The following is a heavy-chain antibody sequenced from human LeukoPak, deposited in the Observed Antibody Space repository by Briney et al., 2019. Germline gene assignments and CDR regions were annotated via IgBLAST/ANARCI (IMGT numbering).Heavy chain of an antibody. D-gene: IGHD1-26*01. CDR3: AKEVGGLIDY. CDR1: GFIFSNYA. Sequence: GGSLRLSCAASGFIFSNYAMSWLRQAPGKGLEWVSAISGSGGSTYYADSVKGRFTISRDNSKNTLYLQMNGLRAEDTAVYYCAKEVGGLIDYWGQGTLVTVSS. V-gene: IGHV3-23*01. J-gene: IGHJ4*02. CDR2: ISGSGGST.